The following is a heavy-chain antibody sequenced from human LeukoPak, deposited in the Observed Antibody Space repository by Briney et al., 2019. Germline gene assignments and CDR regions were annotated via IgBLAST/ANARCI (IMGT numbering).Heavy chain of an antibody. CDR1: GFTFSSYG. Sequence: SGGSLRLSCAASGFTFSSYGTHWVRQAPGKGLEWVAVIWYDGSNKYYADSVKGRFTISRDNSKNTLYLQMNSLRAEDTAVYYCARDQGANDYSNYHGMDVWGQGTTVTVSS. V-gene: IGHV3-33*01. CDR2: IWYDGSNK. CDR3: ARDQGANDYSNYHGMDV. J-gene: IGHJ6*02. D-gene: IGHD4-11*01.